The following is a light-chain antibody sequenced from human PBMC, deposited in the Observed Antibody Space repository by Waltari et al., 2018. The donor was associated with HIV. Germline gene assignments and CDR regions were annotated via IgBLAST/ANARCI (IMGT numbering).Light chain of an antibody. CDR2: DVT. J-gene: IGLJ3*02. Sequence: QSALTQPASVSGSRGQSITMSCTGTSSDIGAYNHVSWFQQRPGKAPKLIIYDVTDPPSGVSTRFSRTKCGITASLTISGLQADDEGDYYCSSYTASNTRWVFGGGTKLTVL. CDR3: SSYTASNTRWV. CDR1: SSDIGAYNH. V-gene: IGLV2-14*03.